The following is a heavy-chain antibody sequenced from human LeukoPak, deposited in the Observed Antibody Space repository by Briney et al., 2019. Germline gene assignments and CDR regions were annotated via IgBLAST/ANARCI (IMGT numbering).Heavy chain of an antibody. CDR2: IYTSGST. CDR3: AREGLGKVQLERRGISWFDP. Sequence: SETLSLTCTVSGGSISSYYWSWIRQPAGKGLEWIGRIYTSGSTNYNPSLKSRVTISVDKSKNQFSLKLSSVTAADTAVYYCAREGLGKVQLERRGISWFDPWGQGTLVTVSS. V-gene: IGHV4-4*07. J-gene: IGHJ5*02. CDR1: GGSISSYY. D-gene: IGHD1-1*01.